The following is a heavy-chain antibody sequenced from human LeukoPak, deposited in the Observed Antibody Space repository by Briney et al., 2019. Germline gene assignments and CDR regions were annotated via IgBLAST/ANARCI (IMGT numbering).Heavy chain of an antibody. V-gene: IGHV4-38-2*02. CDR3: ARDEASRGVIPFDY. J-gene: IGHJ4*02. CDR1: GYSISSGYY. D-gene: IGHD3-10*01. CDR2: IYHSGST. Sequence: PSETLSLTCTVSGYSISSGYYWGWIRQPPGKGLAWIGSIYHSGSTYYNPSLKSRVTISVDTSKNQFSLKLSSVTAADTAVYYCARDEASRGVIPFDYWGQGTLVTVSS.